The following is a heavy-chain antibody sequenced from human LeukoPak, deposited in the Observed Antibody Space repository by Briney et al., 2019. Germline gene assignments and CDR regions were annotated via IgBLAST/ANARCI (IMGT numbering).Heavy chain of an antibody. CDR3: AKEPRYRSSWYGDY. J-gene: IGHJ4*02. Sequence: GGSLRLSCAASGFTVSSYAMTWVRQAPGKGLEWVSGISAGAGTYYADSVTGRCTVSIDNSKNILYLQMNSLRAEDTAVYYCAKEPRYRSSWYGDYWGQGTLVTVSS. V-gene: IGHV3-23*01. D-gene: IGHD6-13*01. CDR1: GFTVSSYA. CDR2: ISAGAGT.